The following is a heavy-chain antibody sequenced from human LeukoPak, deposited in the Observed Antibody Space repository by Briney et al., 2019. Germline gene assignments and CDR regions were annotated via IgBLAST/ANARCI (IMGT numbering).Heavy chain of an antibody. V-gene: IGHV1-2*02. CDR2: INPNSGGT. Sequence: ASVKVSCKASGYTFTGYYMHWVRQAPGQGLEWMGWINPNSGGTNYAQKFQGRVTMTRDTSISTAYMELSRQRSDDTAVYYCAREEHIVVVTGVWFDPWGQGTLVTVSS. CDR1: GYTFTGYY. D-gene: IGHD2-21*02. CDR3: AREEHIVVVTGVWFDP. J-gene: IGHJ5*02.